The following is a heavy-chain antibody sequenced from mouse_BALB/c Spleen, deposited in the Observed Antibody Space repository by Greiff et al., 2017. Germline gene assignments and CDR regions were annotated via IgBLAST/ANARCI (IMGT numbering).Heavy chain of an antibody. V-gene: IGHV14-3*02. D-gene: IGHD4-1*01. CDR3: ARGTGTFAY. CDR2: IDPANGNT. Sequence: VQLKESGAELVKPGASVKLSCTASGFNIKDTYMHWVKQRPEQGLEWIGRIDPANGNTKYDPKFQGKATITADTSSNTAYLQLSSLTSEDTAVYYCARGTGTFAYWGQGTLVTVSA. CDR1: GFNIKDTY. J-gene: IGHJ3*01.